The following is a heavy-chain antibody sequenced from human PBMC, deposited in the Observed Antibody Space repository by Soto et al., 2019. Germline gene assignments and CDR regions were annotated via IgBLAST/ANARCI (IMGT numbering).Heavy chain of an antibody. D-gene: IGHD2-2*01. CDR3: AKGGCSSTSCYVSPTSTSYYYYYYMDV. Sequence: QVQLVESGGGVVQPGRSLRLSCAASGFTFSSYGMHWVRQAPGKGLEWVAGISYDGSNKYYADSVKGLFTISRDNSKTTLYLQMHSLRAEDTAVYYCAKGGCSSTSCYVSPTSTSYYYYYYMDVWGKGTTVTVSS. CDR2: ISYDGSNK. CDR1: GFTFSSYG. J-gene: IGHJ6*03. V-gene: IGHV3-30*18.